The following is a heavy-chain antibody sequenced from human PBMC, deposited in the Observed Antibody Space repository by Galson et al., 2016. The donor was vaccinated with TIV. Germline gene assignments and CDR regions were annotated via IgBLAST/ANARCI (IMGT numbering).Heavy chain of an antibody. CDR2: IIPILGSS. CDR1: GDTFASYG. D-gene: IGHD3-10*01. V-gene: IGHV1-69*13. CDR3: SRVGFGELSGYYYYMDV. J-gene: IGHJ6*03. Sequence: SVKVSCKASGDTFASYGFSWVRQAPGQGLEAMGRIIPILGSSDYAQRFQGRVAITADASTSTVYMELRSLRSEDTAMYYFSRVGFGELSGYYYYMDVWGKGTTVTVSS.